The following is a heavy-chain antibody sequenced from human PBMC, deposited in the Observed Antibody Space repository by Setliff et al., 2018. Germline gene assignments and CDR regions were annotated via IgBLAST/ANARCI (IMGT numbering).Heavy chain of an antibody. D-gene: IGHD3-10*01. CDR2: IFYSGST. J-gene: IGHJ4*02. CDR3: ARESATIGEFPLYYFDK. V-gene: IGHV4-59*02. CDR1: GGSVNSHY. Sequence: PSETLSLTCTVSGGSVNSHYWSWIRQPPGKGLEWIGFIFYSGSTNYNPSLKSRVTISVDTAKNQFSLRLSSVTAADAAVYFCARESATIGEFPLYYFDKWGQGIPVTVSS.